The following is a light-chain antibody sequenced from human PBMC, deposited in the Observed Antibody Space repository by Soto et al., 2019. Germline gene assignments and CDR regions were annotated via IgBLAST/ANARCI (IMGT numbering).Light chain of an antibody. J-gene: IGKJ1*01. CDR1: QTISSW. Sequence: DIQMTQSPSTLSGSVGDRVTITCRASQTISSWLAWYQQKPGKAPKLLIYKASTVKSGVPSRVSGIGSGTEFTLTISSLQPDDFATYYCQHYNSYSEAFGQGTKVDLK. V-gene: IGKV1-5*03. CDR2: KAS. CDR3: QHYNSYSEA.